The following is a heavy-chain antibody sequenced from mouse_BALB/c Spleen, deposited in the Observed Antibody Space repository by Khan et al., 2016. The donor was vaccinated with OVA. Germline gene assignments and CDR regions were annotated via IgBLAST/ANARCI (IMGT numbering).Heavy chain of an antibody. Sequence: VQLQESGAELARPGASVKMSCEASGYSFTSNTMHWVNQRPGQGLEWIGYINPRSGYTNYNQKFKDKATLTADKSSSTAYMQLSSLTSEDSAVDYSARRATGYAMDYWGQGTSVIVSS. V-gene: IGHV1-4*01. J-gene: IGHJ4*01. CDR1: GYSFTSNT. CDR2: INPRSGYT. CDR3: ARRATGYAMDY.